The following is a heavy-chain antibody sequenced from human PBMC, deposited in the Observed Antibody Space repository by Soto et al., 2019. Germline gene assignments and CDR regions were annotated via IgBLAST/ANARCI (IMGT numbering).Heavy chain of an antibody. CDR1: GFTFSSYA. J-gene: IGHJ4*02. V-gene: IGHV3-30-3*01. Sequence: GGSLRLSCAASGFTFSSYAMHWVRQAPGKGLEWVAVISYDGSNKYYADSVKGRVTISRDNSKNTLYLQMNSLRAEDTAVYYCACGWGRLDSVFVYCGQGTVVTPSSGKPSADTVLYYCSGGGRCCSGGSYQEGCWGQGRLVSVSS. CDR2: ISYDGSNK. D-gene: IGHD2-15*01. CDR3: ACGWGRLDSVFVYCGQGTVVTPSSGKPSADTVLYYCSGGGRCCSGGSYQEGC.